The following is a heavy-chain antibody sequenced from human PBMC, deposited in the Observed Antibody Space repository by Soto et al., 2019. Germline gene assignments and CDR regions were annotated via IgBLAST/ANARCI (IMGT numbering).Heavy chain of an antibody. CDR2: ISYDGSNK. V-gene: IGHV3-30*14. CDR1: GFTFSSYA. D-gene: IGHD4-4*01. Sequence: QVQLVESGGGVVQPGRSRRLSCAASGFTFSSYAMHWVRQAPGKGLEWVAVISYDGSNKYYADSVKGRFTISRDNSKNTLYLQMNSLRDEDTAGYYCVRVTFTVTTAGAFDIWGQGTMVTVSS. CDR3: VRVTFTVTTAGAFDI. J-gene: IGHJ3*02.